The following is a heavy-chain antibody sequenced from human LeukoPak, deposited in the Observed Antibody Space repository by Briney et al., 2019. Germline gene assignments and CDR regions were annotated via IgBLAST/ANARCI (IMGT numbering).Heavy chain of an antibody. J-gene: IGHJ4*02. D-gene: IGHD3-9*01. CDR1: GGSISSGGYY. CDR3: ARVATTGYFDY. CDR2: IYYSGST. Sequence: PSETLSLTCTVSGGSISSGGYYWSWIRQHPGKGLEWIGYIYYSGSTYYNPSLKSRVTIPVDTSKNQFSLKLSSVTAADTAVYYCARVATTGYFDYWGQGTLVTVSS. V-gene: IGHV4-31*03.